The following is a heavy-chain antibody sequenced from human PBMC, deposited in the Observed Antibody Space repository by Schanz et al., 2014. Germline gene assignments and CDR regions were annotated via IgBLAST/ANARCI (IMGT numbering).Heavy chain of an antibody. V-gene: IGHV3-30*19. D-gene: IGHD2-15*01. CDR2: ISYDGSNK. J-gene: IGHJ4*02. CDR1: GFTFSSYG. CDR3: ARDRGYCSGGSCLTFDY. Sequence: VQLVESGGGVVQPGRSLRLSCAASGFTFSSYGMHWVRQAPGKGLEWVAVISYDGSNKYYADSVKGRFTISRDNSKNTLYLQMNTLRAEDTAVYYCARDRGYCSGGSCLTFDYWGQGTLVTVSS.